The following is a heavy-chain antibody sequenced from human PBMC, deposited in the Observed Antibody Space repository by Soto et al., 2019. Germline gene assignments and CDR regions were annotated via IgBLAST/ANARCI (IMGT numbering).Heavy chain of an antibody. D-gene: IGHD4-4*01. CDR2: IYYSGST. Sequence: SETLSLTCTVSGGSISSGGYYWSWIRQHPGKGLEWIGYIYYSGSTYYNPSLKSRVTISVDTSKNQFSLKLSSVTAADTAVYYCARGYSNNPGKKLPPGYMDVWGKGTTVTVSS. CDR3: ARGYSNNPGKKLPPGYMDV. CDR1: GGSISSGGYY. J-gene: IGHJ6*03. V-gene: IGHV4-31*03.